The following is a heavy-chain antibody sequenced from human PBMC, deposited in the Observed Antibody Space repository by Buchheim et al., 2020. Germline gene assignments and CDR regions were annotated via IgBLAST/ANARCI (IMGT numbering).Heavy chain of an antibody. Sequence: QLQESGPGLVKPSQTLSLTCTVSGGSTSSGDYYWSWLRQPPGKGLEWIGYTYYSGDTYYNPSLKSRVTISLDTSKTQFSLELISVTAADTAVYYCARVKRPRVVISWYFDLWGRGTL. CDR1: GGSTSSGDYY. V-gene: IGHV4-30-4*01. J-gene: IGHJ2*01. CDR2: TYYSGDT. D-gene: IGHD3-3*01. CDR3: ARVKRPRVVISWYFDL.